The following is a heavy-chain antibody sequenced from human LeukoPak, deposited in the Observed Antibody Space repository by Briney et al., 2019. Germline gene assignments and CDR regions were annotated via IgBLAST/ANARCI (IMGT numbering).Heavy chain of an antibody. CDR3: ARLDYDFWSGYYVY. V-gene: IGHV1-18*01. D-gene: IGHD3-3*01. CDR1: GYIFTSYG. J-gene: IGHJ4*02. CDR2: ISAYNGNT. Sequence: ASVKVSCKASGYIFTSYGISWVRQAPGQGLEWMGWISAYNGNTNYAQKLQGRVTMTTDTSTSTAYMELRSLRSDDTAVYYCARLDYDFWSGYYVYWGQGTLVTVSS.